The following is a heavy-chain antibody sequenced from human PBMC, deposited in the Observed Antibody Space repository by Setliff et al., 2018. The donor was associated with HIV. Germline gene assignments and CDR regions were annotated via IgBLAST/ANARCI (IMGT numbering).Heavy chain of an antibody. CDR3: TTAGHGSMDFDY. J-gene: IGHJ4*02. Sequence: GGSLRLSCAASKFFFQNAWMSWVRQAPGKGLEWVGRIKSKADGGTPEYAAPVKGRVSISRDDSINTLYLHMNSLKSEDTAVYYCTTAGHGSMDFDYWGQGALVTVSS. D-gene: IGHD1-1*01. CDR1: KFFFQNAW. CDR2: IKSKADGGTP. V-gene: IGHV3-15*01.